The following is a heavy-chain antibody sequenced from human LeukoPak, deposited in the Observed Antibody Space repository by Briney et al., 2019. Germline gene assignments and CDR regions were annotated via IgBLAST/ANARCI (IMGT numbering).Heavy chain of an antibody. D-gene: IGHD2-15*01. CDR1: GFTFSSYA. V-gene: IGHV3-23*01. J-gene: IGHJ2*01. CDR2: ISGSGGST. CDR3: AKVGRRLLGYFDL. Sequence: GGSLRLSCAASGFTFSSYAMSWVRQAPGKGLEWVSAISGSGGSTYYEDSVKGRFTISRDNSKSTLYLQMNSLRAEDTAVYYCAKVGRRLLGYFDLWGRGTLVTVSS.